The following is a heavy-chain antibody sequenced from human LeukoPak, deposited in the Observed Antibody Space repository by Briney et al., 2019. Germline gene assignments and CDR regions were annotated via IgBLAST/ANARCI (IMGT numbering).Heavy chain of an antibody. CDR2: IYYSGRT. D-gene: IGHD6-19*01. Sequence: SETLSLTCTVSGDSISKSNYYWGWIRRPPGKDLECIGTIYYSGRTYYNPSLTSRVTLSVDMSKNQFSLKLNSVTAADTAVYYCARILYSSNIDYWGQGTLVTVSS. J-gene: IGHJ4*02. V-gene: IGHV4-39*07. CDR3: ARILYSSNIDY. CDR1: GDSISKSNYY.